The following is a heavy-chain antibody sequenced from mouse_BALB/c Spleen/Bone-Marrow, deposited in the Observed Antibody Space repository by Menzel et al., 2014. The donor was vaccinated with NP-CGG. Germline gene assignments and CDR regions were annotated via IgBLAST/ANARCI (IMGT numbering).Heavy chain of an antibody. Sequence: EVQRVESGPGLVKPSQSLSLPCSVTGYSITSGYYWNWIRQFPGNKLAWMVYISYDGTNNYNPSLKNRISITRDTSKNQFFLKLNSVTTEDTATYYCARGRGLREQYYFDYWGQGTTLTVSS. D-gene: IGHD2-4*01. CDR1: GYSITSGYY. V-gene: IGHV3-6*02. CDR2: ISYDGTN. CDR3: ARGRGLREQYYFDY. J-gene: IGHJ2*01.